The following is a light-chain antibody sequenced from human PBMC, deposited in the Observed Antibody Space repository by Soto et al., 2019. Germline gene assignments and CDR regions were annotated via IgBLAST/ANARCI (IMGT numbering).Light chain of an antibody. CDR1: QSVSNNY. CDR2: GAS. CDR3: QHRSNWPLT. J-gene: IGKJ4*01. Sequence: EIVLTQSPGTLSLSPGARAPLSCRASQSVSNNYLAWYQQKPGQAPRLLIYGASNRATGIPDRFSGSGSGTDFTLTISRLEPEDFAVYYCQHRSNWPLTFGGGTKVDIK. V-gene: IGKV3D-20*02.